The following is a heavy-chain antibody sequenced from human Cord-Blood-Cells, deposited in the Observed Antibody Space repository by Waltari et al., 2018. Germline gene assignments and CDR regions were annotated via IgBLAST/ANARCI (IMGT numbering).Heavy chain of an antibody. Sequence: QVQLVESGGGVVQPGRSLRLSCAASGFTFSSYGLHWVRQAPGKGLAWVAVIWYDGSNKYYADSVKGRFTISRDNSKNTLYLQMNSLRAEDTAVYYCARDGGTICSGGSCYGDAFDIWGQGTMVTVSS. D-gene: IGHD2-15*01. CDR3: ARDGGTICSGGSCYGDAFDI. CDR2: IWYDGSNK. CDR1: GFTFSSYG. V-gene: IGHV3-33*01. J-gene: IGHJ3*02.